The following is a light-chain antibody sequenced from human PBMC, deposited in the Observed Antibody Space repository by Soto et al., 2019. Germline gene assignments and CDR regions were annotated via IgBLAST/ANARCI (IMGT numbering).Light chain of an antibody. V-gene: IGLV2-14*01. CDR1: SSDVGGYNY. CDR3: ASYTSSSSYV. Sequence: QSVLTQPASVSGSAGQSITISCTGTSSDVGGYNYVSWYQQHPGKAPKLMIYEVSNRPSGVSNRFSGSKSGNTASLTISGXHAEDEADYYCASYTSSSSYVFGTGTRSPS. CDR2: EVS. J-gene: IGLJ1*01.